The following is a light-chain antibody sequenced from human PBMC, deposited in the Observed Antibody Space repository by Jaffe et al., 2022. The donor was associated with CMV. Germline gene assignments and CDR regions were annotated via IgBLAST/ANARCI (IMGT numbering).Light chain of an antibody. CDR3: QQYDNWPPLT. CDR2: GAS. V-gene: IGKV3-15*01. J-gene: IGKJ4*01. Sequence: EIVMTQSPATLSVSPGEGATLSCRASQSIRTNLAWYQQQPGQAPRLLIYGASTRATGVPARFSGRGSGTEFTLSISSLQSEDFALYYCQQYDNWPPLTFGGGTKVEIK. CDR1: QSIRTN.